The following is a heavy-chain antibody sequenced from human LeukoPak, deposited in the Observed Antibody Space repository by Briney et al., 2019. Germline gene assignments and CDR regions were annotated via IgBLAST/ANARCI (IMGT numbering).Heavy chain of an antibody. J-gene: IGHJ4*02. CDR1: GGSFSGYY. V-gene: IGHV4-34*01. CDR3: ARTSDLGPDY. CDR2: INHSGST. D-gene: IGHD1-26*01. Sequence: SETLSLTCAVYGGSFSGYYWSWIRQPPGKGLEWIGEINHSGSTNYNPSLKSRVSISVDTSKNQFSLQLNSVTPEDTAVYYCARTSDLGPDYWGQGTLVTVSS.